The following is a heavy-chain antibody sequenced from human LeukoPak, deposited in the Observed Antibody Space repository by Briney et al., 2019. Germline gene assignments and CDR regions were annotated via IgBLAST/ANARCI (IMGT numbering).Heavy chain of an antibody. V-gene: IGHV4-34*01. J-gene: IGHJ4*02. D-gene: IGHD5-18*01. CDR1: GGSFSGYY. CDR2: INHSGST. Sequence: SETLSLTCAVYGGSFSGYYWSWIRQPPGKGLEWIGEINHSGSTNYNPSLKSRVTISVDTSKNQFSLKLSSVTAADTAVYCCARHMTRQLWLRPFDYWGQGTLVTVSS. CDR3: ARHMTRQLWLRPFDY.